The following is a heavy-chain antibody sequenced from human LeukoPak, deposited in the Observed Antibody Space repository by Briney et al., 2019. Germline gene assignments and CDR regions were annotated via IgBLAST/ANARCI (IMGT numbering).Heavy chain of an antibody. CDR3: ARGNYDILTGYYPIDY. CDR1: GFTFHSYG. J-gene: IGHJ4*02. Sequence: GSLRLSCSASGFTFHSYGKHRVRQAPGKGLEWVAVISYDGSNKYYADSVKGRFTISRDNSKNTLYLQMNSLRAEDTAVYYCARGNYDILTGYYPIDYWGQGTLVTVSS. CDR2: ISYDGSNK. V-gene: IGHV3-30*03. D-gene: IGHD3-9*01.